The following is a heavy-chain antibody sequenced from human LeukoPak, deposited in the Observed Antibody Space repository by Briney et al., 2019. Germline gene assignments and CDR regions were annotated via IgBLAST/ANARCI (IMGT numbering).Heavy chain of an antibody. CDR1: GFTFSSYS. V-gene: IGHV3-21*06. Sequence: GGSLRLSCAASGFTFSSYSMKWVRQAPGKGLEWVSSISSSSSYIDYVDSVKGRFTISRDNAKNSLYLQMNSLRDEDTAVYYCASSGSYRFDYWGQGTLVTVSS. D-gene: IGHD1-26*01. CDR2: ISSSSSYI. J-gene: IGHJ4*02. CDR3: ASSGSYRFDY.